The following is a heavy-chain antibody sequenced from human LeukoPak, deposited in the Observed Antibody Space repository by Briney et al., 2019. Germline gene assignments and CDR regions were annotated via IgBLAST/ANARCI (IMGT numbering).Heavy chain of an antibody. Sequence: SETLSLTCAVYGGSFSGYYWSWIRQPPGKGLEWIGEINHSGSTNYNPSLKSRVTISVDTSKNQFSLKLSSVTAADTAVYYCARGRPLPLWSGYYTWFDLWGQGTLVTVSS. J-gene: IGHJ5*02. CDR2: INHSGST. CDR1: GGSFSGYY. CDR3: ARGRPLPLWSGYYTWFDL. V-gene: IGHV4-34*01. D-gene: IGHD3-3*01.